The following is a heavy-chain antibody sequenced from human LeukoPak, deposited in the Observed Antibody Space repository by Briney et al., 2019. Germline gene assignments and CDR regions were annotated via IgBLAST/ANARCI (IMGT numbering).Heavy chain of an antibody. J-gene: IGHJ6*03. V-gene: IGHV1-46*01. CDR1: GYTFTSYY. CDR3: ARIPGRLRADYYYYYMDV. D-gene: IGHD5-12*01. Sequence: APVKVSCKASGYTFTSYYMHWVRQAPGQGLEWMGIINPSGGSTGYAQKFQGRVTMTTDTSTSTAYMELRSLRSDDTAVYYCARIPGRLRADYYYYYMDVWGKGTTVTVSS. CDR2: INPSGGST.